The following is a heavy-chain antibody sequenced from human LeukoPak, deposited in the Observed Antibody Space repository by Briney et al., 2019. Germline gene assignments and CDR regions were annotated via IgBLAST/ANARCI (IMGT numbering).Heavy chain of an antibody. Sequence: ASVKVSCKASGYTFTGYYMHWVRQAPGQGLEWMGWINANSGGTNYAEKFQGRVTMTRGTSISTAYLELTRLTSDDTAVYYCARELNYDILTDYKAYWGQGSLVTVSS. J-gene: IGHJ4*02. V-gene: IGHV1-2*02. D-gene: IGHD3-9*01. CDR2: INANSGGT. CDR3: ARELNYDILTDYKAY. CDR1: GYTFTGYY.